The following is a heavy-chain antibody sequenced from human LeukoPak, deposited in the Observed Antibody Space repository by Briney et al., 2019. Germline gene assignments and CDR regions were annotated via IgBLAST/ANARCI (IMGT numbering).Heavy chain of an antibody. V-gene: IGHV4-34*01. Sequence: SETLSLTCAVYGGSFSGYYWSWIRQPPGKGLEWIGEINHSGSTNYNPSLKSRVTISVDTSKNQFSLKLSPVTAADTAVYYCARHFLCSGCPDNDYWGQGTLVTVSS. D-gene: IGHD6-19*01. J-gene: IGHJ4*02. CDR1: GGSFSGYY. CDR3: ARHFLCSGCPDNDY. CDR2: INHSGST.